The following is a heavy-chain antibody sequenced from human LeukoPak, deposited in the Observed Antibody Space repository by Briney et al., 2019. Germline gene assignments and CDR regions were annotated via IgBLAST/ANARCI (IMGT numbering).Heavy chain of an antibody. D-gene: IGHD3-10*01. CDR1: GGTFSSYA. Sequence: ASVKVSCKASGGTFSSYAISWVRQAPGQGLEWMGRIIPILGIANYAQKFQGRVTITADKSTSTAYMELSSLRSEDTAVYYCARDMGPYGSGSYYYPPFDPWGQGTLVTVSS. J-gene: IGHJ5*02. CDR2: IIPILGIA. V-gene: IGHV1-69*04. CDR3: ARDMGPYGSGSYYYPPFDP.